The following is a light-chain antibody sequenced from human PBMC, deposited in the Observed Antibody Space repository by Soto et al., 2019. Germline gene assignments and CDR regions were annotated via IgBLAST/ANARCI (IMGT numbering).Light chain of an antibody. Sequence: EIPMTKSPSSLSASVGARVTITCQASQDITSFFNWYQQKPGKAPKLLIYDASNLETGVPLRFSGSGSGTDFTFTISSLQPEDVATYYCQQYGNLPLTVGQGTKVDIK. CDR3: QQYGNLPLT. J-gene: IGKJ1*01. V-gene: IGKV1-33*01. CDR2: DAS. CDR1: QDITSF.